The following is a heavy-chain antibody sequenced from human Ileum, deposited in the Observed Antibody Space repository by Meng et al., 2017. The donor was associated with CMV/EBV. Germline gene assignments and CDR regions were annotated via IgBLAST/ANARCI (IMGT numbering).Heavy chain of an antibody. CDR1: GFTFSISG. J-gene: IGHJ4*02. CDR3: AKDKGFRYLEWSSV. V-gene: IGHV3-30*02. CDR2: IRSDGSDE. D-gene: IGHD3-3*01. Sequence: GGPLRLSCAASGFTFSISGMHWVRQAPGKGLEWVALIRSDGSDEYYGDSVKGRFTISRDNSKNTLFLQMNSLRAEDTAVYYCAKDKGFRYLEWSSVRGQGTLVTVSS.